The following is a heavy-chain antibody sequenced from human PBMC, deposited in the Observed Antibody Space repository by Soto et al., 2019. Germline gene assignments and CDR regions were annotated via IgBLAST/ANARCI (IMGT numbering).Heavy chain of an antibody. CDR2: IYYSGST. V-gene: IGHV4-59*01. Sequence: QVQLQESGPGLVKPSETLSLTCTVSGGSISSYYWSWIRQPPGKGLEWIGYIYYSGSTNYNPSLTSRVTISVDTSKNQFSRKLSSVTAADTAVYYCARRYGTTFDYWGQGTLVTVSS. J-gene: IGHJ4*02. CDR1: GGSISSYY. CDR3: ARRYGTTFDY. D-gene: IGHD1-7*01.